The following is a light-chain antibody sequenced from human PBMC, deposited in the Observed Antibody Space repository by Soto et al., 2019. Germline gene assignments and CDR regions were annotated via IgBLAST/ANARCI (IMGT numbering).Light chain of an antibody. CDR2: EVS. V-gene: IGLV2-14*01. CDR3: SSYTSSSTRV. Sequence: QSALTQPASVSGSPGQSITISCTGTSSDVGGYNYVSWYQQHPGKAPKLMIYEVSNRPSGVSNRFSGSKSGNTASLTISGLEAEEEADYCCSSYTSSSTRVFGGGTKVTVL. J-gene: IGLJ3*02. CDR1: SSDVGGYNY.